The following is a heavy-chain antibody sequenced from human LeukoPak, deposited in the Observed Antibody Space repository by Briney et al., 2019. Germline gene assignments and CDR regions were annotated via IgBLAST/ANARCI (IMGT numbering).Heavy chain of an antibody. V-gene: IGHV1-69*13. D-gene: IGHD2-15*01. CDR3: ARESSGGPTGYYGMDV. Sequence: GASVTVSCTASGGTVSIYAISWVRQAPGQGLEWMGGIIPIFGTANYAQKFQGRVTITADESTSTAYMELSSLRSEDTAVYYCARESSGGPTGYYGMDVWGQGTTVTVSS. CDR2: IIPIFGTA. J-gene: IGHJ6*02. CDR1: GGTVSIYA.